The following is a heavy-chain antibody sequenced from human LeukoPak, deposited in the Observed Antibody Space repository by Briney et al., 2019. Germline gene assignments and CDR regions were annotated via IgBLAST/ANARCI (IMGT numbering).Heavy chain of an antibody. J-gene: IGHJ5*02. CDR1: GYTFTGYY. CDR2: INPNSGGT. Sequence: HGASVKVSCKASGYTFTGYYMHWVRQAPGQGLEWMGWINPNSGGTNYAQKFQGRVTMTRDTSIGTAYMELSRLRSDDTAVYYCARGSSWGRYFANWFDPWGQGTLVTVSS. D-gene: IGHD3-9*01. CDR3: ARGSSWGRYFANWFDP. V-gene: IGHV1-2*02.